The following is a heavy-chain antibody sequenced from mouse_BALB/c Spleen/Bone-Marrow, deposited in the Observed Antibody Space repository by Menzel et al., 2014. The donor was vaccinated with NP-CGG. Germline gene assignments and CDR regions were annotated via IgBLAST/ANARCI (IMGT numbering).Heavy chain of an antibody. CDR2: INPYNDGT. CDR1: GYTFTSYI. J-gene: IGHJ4*01. D-gene: IGHD2-3*01. V-gene: IGHV1-14*01. Sequence: EVKVVDSGPELVKPGASVKMSCKASGYTFTSYIMHWVKQKPGQGLEWIGYINPYNDGTKYNEKFKGKATLTSDKSSSTAYMELSSLTSEDSAVCYCARRWLPYAMDYWGQGTSVTVSS. CDR3: ARRWLPYAMDY.